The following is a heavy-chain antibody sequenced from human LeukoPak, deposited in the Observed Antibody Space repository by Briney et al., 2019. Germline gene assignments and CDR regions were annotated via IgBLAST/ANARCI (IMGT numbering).Heavy chain of an antibody. CDR3: ARLSQQAFDI. J-gene: IGHJ3*02. CDR1: EYIFTTYY. CDR2: IDPRGGSR. V-gene: IGHV1-46*01. Sequence: ASVKVSCKASEYIFTTYYMHWVRQAPGQGLEWMGLIDPRGGSRRYTQKFQGRVTMHRDTSTSTGYMERSSRRSDDTAGYYCARLSQQAFDIW.